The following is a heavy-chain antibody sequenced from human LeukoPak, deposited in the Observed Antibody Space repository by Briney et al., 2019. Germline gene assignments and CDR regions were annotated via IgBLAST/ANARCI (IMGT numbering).Heavy chain of an antibody. D-gene: IGHD3-3*01. CDR1: GFTFSSYA. CDR2: ISGSGGST. J-gene: IGHJ5*02. Sequence: PGGSLRLSCAASGFTFSSYAMSWVRQAPGKGLEWVSAISGSGGSTYYADSVKGRFTISRDNSKNTLYLQMNTLRAEDTAVYYCAKVHGGLYYDFWSGYLWFDPWGQGTLVTVSS. V-gene: IGHV3-23*01. CDR3: AKVHGGLYYDFWSGYLWFDP.